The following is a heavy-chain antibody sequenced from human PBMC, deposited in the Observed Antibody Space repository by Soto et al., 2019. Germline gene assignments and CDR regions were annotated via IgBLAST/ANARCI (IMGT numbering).Heavy chain of an antibody. CDR2: IIPIFGTA. D-gene: IGHD1-26*01. Sequence: QVQLVQSGAEVKKPGSSVKVSCKASGGTFSSYAISWVRQAPGQGLEWMGGIIPIFGTANYAQKFQGRVKITANETMSTDYMELSSLRSEDTAVYYWARARWEMATFKRPFDYWGQGTLVTVSS. J-gene: IGHJ4*02. CDR3: ARARWEMATFKRPFDY. CDR1: GGTFSSYA. V-gene: IGHV1-69*12.